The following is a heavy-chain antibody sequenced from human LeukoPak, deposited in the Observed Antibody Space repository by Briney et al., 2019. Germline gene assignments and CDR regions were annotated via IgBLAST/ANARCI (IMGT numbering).Heavy chain of an antibody. CDR3: ARVHSSGFPSYYYYMDV. J-gene: IGHJ6*03. CDR2: INHSGST. CDR1: GGSFSGYY. V-gene: IGHV4-34*01. Sequence: SETLSLTCAVYGGSFSGYYWSWIRQPPGKGLEWIGEINHSGSTNYNPSLKSRVTISVDTSKNQFSLKLSSVTAADTAVYYCARVHSSGFPSYYYYMDVWGKGTTVTVSS. D-gene: IGHD6-19*01.